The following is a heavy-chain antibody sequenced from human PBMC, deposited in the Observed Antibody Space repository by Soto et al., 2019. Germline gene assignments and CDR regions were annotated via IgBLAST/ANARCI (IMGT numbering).Heavy chain of an antibody. J-gene: IGHJ4*02. V-gene: IGHV3-30*18. CDR3: AKEVGWLRIDY. CDR1: GFTFSSYG. CDR2: ISYDGSNK. D-gene: IGHD5-12*01. Sequence: QVQLVESGGGVVQPGRSLRLSCAASGFTFSSYGMHWVRQAPGTGLEWVAVISYDGSNKYYADSVKGRFTISRDNSKNTLYLQMTSLRAEDTAVYYCAKEVGWLRIDYWGQGTLVTVAS.